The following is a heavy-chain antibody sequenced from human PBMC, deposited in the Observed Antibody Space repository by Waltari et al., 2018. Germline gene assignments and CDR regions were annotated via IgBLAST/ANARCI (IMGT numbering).Heavy chain of an antibody. D-gene: IGHD2-15*01. CDR1: EFTFSSYA. J-gene: IGHJ6*02. V-gene: IGHV3-30-3*01. Sequence: QVQVVESGGGVVQPGRSLRLSCAASEFTFSSYAMHWVRPAPGKGLEWVAVISYDGTTKYYADPVKGRFTISRDNSKNTLYLQMNSLRAEDTAVFYCARSITYSDYFYYGMDVWGQGTTVTVSS. CDR2: ISYDGTTK. CDR3: ARSITYSDYFYYGMDV.